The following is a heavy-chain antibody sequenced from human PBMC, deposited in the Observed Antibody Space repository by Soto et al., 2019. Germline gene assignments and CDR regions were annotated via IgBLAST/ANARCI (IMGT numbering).Heavy chain of an antibody. Sequence: QVQQQQWGAGLLKPSETLSLSCAVSAEYFSTYYWNWIRQSPGKGLEWIGEINHTGRNNYNPSLKSRVTMYIDMSKNQLSLRLTSVTAADTGVYYCARGGSSEWHVALEIWGQGTMGTVSS. J-gene: IGHJ3*02. CDR2: INHTGRN. V-gene: IGHV4-34*01. CDR1: AEYFSTYY. CDR3: ARGGSSEWHVALEI. D-gene: IGHD6-19*01.